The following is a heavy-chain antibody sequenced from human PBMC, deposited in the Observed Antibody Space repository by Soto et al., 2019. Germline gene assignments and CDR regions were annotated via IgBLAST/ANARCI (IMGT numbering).Heavy chain of an antibody. V-gene: IGHV4-31*03. CDR3: ARATARGSGSYNYFDY. D-gene: IGHD3-10*01. Sequence: SETLSLTCTVSGGSISSGGYYWSWIRQHPGKGLEWIGYIYYSGSTYYNPSLKSRVTISVDTSKNQFSLKLSSVTAADTAVYYCARATARGSGSYNYFDYWGQGTLVTVSS. CDR1: GGSISSGGYY. CDR2: IYYSGST. J-gene: IGHJ4*02.